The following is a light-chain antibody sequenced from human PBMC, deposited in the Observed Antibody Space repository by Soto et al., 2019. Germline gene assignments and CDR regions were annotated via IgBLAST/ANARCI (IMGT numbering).Light chain of an antibody. V-gene: IGKV3-11*01. Sequence: EIVLTQSPATLSLSPGERATLSCRASQSVSSYLAWYQQKPGQAPRLLIYDASNRATGIPARFSGSGSGTDFTLTISSLEPEDFAVYYCQQRSNWPPVTFGSGPKVDIK. CDR3: QQRSNWPPVT. CDR1: QSVSSY. CDR2: DAS. J-gene: IGKJ3*01.